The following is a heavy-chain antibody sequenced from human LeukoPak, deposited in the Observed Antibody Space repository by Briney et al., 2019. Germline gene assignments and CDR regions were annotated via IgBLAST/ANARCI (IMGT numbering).Heavy chain of an antibody. CDR2: IYHSGST. CDR3: ARASSGNDFDY. V-gene: IGHV4-38-2*02. D-gene: IGHD3-22*01. Sequence: SETLSLTCTVSGYSISSGYYWGWIRQPPGKGLEWIGSIYHSGSTYNNPSLKSRINISVDTSKNQFFLKLSSVTAADTAVYYCARASSGNDFDYRGQGTLVTVSS. J-gene: IGHJ4*02. CDR1: GYSISSGYY.